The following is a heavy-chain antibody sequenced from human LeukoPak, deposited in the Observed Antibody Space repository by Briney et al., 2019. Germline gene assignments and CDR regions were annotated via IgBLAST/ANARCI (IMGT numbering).Heavy chain of an antibody. CDR2: ITGSGGNT. J-gene: IGHJ4*02. CDR3: AKWGDYDVLTGYYVSDY. CDR1: GFTFSNYA. D-gene: IGHD3-9*01. Sequence: LTGGSLRLSCAASGFTFSNYAMSWVRQAPGKGLEWVSAITGSGGNTYYADSVKCRFTISRDNSKNTVFLQMNSLRAEDTAVYYCAKWGDYDVLTGYYVSDYWGQGTLVTVSS. V-gene: IGHV3-23*01.